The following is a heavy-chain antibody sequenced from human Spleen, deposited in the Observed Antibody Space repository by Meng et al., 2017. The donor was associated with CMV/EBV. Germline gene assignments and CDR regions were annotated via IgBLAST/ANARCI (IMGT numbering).Heavy chain of an antibody. CDR3: AKLEKGAGTRGKLELQWY. D-gene: IGHD1-7*01. J-gene: IGHJ4*02. V-gene: IGHV3-23*01. Sequence: GGSLRLSCAASGFTFSSYAMSWVRQAPGKGLEWVSAISGSGGSTYYADSVKGRFTISRDNSKNTLYLQMNSLRAEDTAVYYCAKLEKGAGTRGKLELQWYWGQGTLVTVSS. CDR2: ISGSGGST. CDR1: GFTFSSYA.